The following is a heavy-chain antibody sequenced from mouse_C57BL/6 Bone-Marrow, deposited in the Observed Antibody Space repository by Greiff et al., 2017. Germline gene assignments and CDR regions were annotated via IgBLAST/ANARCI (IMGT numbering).Heavy chain of an antibody. Sequence: EVQLQQSGAELVRPGASVKLSCTASGFNIKDYYMHWVKQRPEQGLAWIGRIDPEDGDTEYAPKFQGKATMPADTSSNTAYLQLSSLTSEDTAVYYCTVYYYGSSPYYFDYWGQGTTLTVSS. J-gene: IGHJ2*01. V-gene: IGHV14-1*01. D-gene: IGHD1-1*01. CDR3: TVYYYGSSPYYFDY. CDR1: GFNIKDYY. CDR2: IDPEDGDT.